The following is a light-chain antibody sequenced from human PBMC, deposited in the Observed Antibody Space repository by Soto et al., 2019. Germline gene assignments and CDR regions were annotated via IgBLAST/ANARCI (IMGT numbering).Light chain of an antibody. V-gene: IGKV3-20*01. CDR2: DAS. Sequence: EIVLTQSPGTLSLSPGERATLSCRASQSVRNNYLAWYQQKPGQAPRLLIYDASSRATDIPDRFSGSGSGTDFTLTISRLETEDVAVYYCQQYGSSLPRTFGQGTKVETK. J-gene: IGKJ1*01. CDR3: QQYGSSLPRT. CDR1: QSVRNNY.